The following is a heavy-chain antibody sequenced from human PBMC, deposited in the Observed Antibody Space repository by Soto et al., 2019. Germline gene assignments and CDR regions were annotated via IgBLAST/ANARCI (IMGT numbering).Heavy chain of an antibody. CDR2: IYYGGPT. CDR1: GGSISSGAYY. J-gene: IGHJ4*02. CDR3: ARSRDSSGWYYFDY. D-gene: IGHD6-19*01. V-gene: IGHV4-31*03. Sequence: QVQLQESGPGLVKPSQNLSLTCTVSGGSISSGAYYWSWIRQFPGKGPEWIGYIYYGGPTYYNPPLKSRVTISLDTSKNQFSLKLSSVTAADTAVYYCARSRDSSGWYYFDYWGQGTLVTVSS.